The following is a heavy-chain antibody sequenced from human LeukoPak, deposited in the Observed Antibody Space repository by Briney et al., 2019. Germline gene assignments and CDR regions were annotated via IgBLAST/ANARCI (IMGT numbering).Heavy chain of an antibody. Sequence: ASVKVSCKASGYTFTSYGISWVRQAPGQGLERMGWISAYNGNANYAQKLQGRVTMTTDTSTSTAYMELRSLRSDDTAVYYCARDEHYYDSSGYGFDPWGQGTLVTVSS. CDR3: ARDEHYYDSSGYGFDP. D-gene: IGHD3-22*01. CDR2: ISAYNGNA. V-gene: IGHV1-18*01. J-gene: IGHJ5*02. CDR1: GYTFTSYG.